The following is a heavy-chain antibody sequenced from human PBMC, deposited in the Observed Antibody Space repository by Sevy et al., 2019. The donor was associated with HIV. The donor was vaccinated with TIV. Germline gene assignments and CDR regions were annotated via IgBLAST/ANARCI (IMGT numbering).Heavy chain of an antibody. CDR1: GGSISDYY. Sequence: SETLSLTCTVSGGSISDYYWTWIRQPAGKGLEWLGRIYISGSTEYNPSLKSRVSMSLDTSKNTFSLKLTSMTAADTAVYYCARDPLSCNSVSCYSALSWGQGILVTVSS. D-gene: IGHD2-15*01. J-gene: IGHJ4*02. V-gene: IGHV4-4*07. CDR3: ARDPLSCNSVSCYSALS. CDR2: IYISGST.